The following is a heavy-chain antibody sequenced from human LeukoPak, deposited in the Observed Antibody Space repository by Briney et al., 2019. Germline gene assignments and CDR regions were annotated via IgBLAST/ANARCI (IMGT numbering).Heavy chain of an antibody. J-gene: IGHJ4*02. V-gene: IGHV4-59*08. CDR1: GGSLSSYY. D-gene: IGHD6-19*01. CDR2: IYYSGST. Sequence: SETLCLTCTVSGGSLSSYYWSWIRQPPGTGLEWIGYIYYSGSTNYNPSLKSRVTISLETSKTQCSLKLSSVTAADTAVYYCGIHARGSGWYLEFDYGGQGTLVTVHS. CDR3: GIHARGSGWYLEFDY.